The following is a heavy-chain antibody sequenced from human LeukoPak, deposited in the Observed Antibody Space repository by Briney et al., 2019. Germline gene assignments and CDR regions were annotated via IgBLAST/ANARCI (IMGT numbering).Heavy chain of an antibody. V-gene: IGHV1-2*06. Sequence: ASVKVSCKASGYTFTGYYMHWVRQAPGQGLEWMGRINPNSGGTNYAQKFQGRVIMTRDTSISTAYMELSRLRSDDTAVYYCARDGSFGYSYGSDYWGQGTLVTVSS. J-gene: IGHJ4*02. D-gene: IGHD5-18*01. CDR2: INPNSGGT. CDR3: ARDGSFGYSYGSDY. CDR1: GYTFTGYY.